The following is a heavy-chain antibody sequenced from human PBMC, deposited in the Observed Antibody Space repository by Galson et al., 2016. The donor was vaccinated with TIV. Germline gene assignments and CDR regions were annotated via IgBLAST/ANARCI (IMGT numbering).Heavy chain of an antibody. CDR2: ISGGGGST. CDR3: AKIDSSGYNYGGRFVY. CDR1: GFTFSSHA. V-gene: IGHV3-23*01. Sequence: SLRLSCAASGFTFSSHAITWVRQAPGKGLEWISAISGGGGSTYHTDSVKGRFTISRDNAKNTVFLQMNSLRVEDTAVYYCAKIDSSGYNYGGRFVYWGQGPLVTVSS. J-gene: IGHJ4*02. D-gene: IGHD3-22*01.